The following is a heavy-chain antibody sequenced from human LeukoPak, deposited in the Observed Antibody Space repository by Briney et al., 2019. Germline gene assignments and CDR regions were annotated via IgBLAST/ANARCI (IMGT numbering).Heavy chain of an antibody. CDR2: INGDGRNI. D-gene: IGHD6-19*01. Sequence: PGGSLRLSCVASGFTFSSYWMHWVRQDPRKGLVWVSRINGDGRNINYADSVRGRFTISRDNAKNTLYLQMNSLRAEDTAVYYCARDQGSGWPTDNDYWGQGTLVTVSS. CDR1: GFTFSSYW. V-gene: IGHV3-74*01. CDR3: ARDQGSGWPTDNDY. J-gene: IGHJ4*02.